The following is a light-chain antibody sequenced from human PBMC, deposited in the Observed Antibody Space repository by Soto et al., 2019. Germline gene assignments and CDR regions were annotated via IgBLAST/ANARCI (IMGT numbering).Light chain of an antibody. V-gene: IGKV3-20*01. CDR2: GAS. Sequence: EIVLTQSPGTLSLSPGERATLSCRASQSDSSSYLAWYQQKPGQAPRLLIYGASSRATGIPDRFSGSGSGTDFTLTISRLEPEDFAMYYCQQYGRSPITFGQGTRLEIK. CDR1: QSDSSSY. J-gene: IGKJ5*01. CDR3: QQYGRSPIT.